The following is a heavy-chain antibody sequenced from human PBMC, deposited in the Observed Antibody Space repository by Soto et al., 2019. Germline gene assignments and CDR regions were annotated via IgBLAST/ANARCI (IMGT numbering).Heavy chain of an antibody. Sequence: SETLSLTCTVSGDSMTSSRYYWGWIRQPPGQGLEWIGTIYYSGSTYYNPSLKSRVTISVDTSKNQFSLKLSSVTAADTAVYYCAQSGGAMLRGVLSEYYFDYWGQGTLVTVSS. CDR1: GDSMTSSRYY. V-gene: IGHV4-39*01. J-gene: IGHJ4*02. D-gene: IGHD3-10*01. CDR2: IYYSGST. CDR3: AQSGGAMLRGVLSEYYFDY.